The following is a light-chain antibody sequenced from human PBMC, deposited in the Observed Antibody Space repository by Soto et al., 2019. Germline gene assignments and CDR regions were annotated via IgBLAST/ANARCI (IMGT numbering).Light chain of an antibody. CDR2: GAS. CDR3: QQRSNWPRT. CDR1: QSVSSD. V-gene: IGKV3-11*01. J-gene: IGKJ1*01. Sequence: IGMTQSTATLSVSPGERATLSCRASQSVSSDLAWYHQKPGQAPRLLIYGASTRATGIPARFSGSGSGTDFTLTISSLEPEDFAVYYCQQRSNWPRTFCQGTNVDIK.